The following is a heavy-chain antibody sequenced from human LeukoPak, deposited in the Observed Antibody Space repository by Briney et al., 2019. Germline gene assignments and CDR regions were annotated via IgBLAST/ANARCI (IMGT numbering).Heavy chain of an antibody. J-gene: IGHJ4*02. V-gene: IGHV3-23*01. Sequence: TGGSLRLSCAASGFTFSSYGMSWVRQAPGKGLEWVSAISGSGGSTYYADSVKGRFTISRDNSKNTLYLQMNSLRAEDTAVYYCARDPSTLYELLWFGELSKTVFEYWGQGTLVTVSS. D-gene: IGHD3-10*01. CDR3: ARDPSTLYELLWFGELSKTVFEY. CDR2: ISGSGGST. CDR1: GFTFSSYG.